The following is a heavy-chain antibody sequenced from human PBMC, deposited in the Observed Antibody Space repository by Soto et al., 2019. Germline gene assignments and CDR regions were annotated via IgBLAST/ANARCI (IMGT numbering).Heavy chain of an antibody. V-gene: IGHV1-2*02. D-gene: IGHD6-19*01. CDR2: INPNSGGT. Sequence: ASVKVSCKASGYTFTGYYMHWVRQAPGQGLEWMGWINPNSGGTNYAQKFQGMVTMTRDTSISTAYMELSRLRSDDTAVYYCARDREDSSGWLDYWGQGTLVTVSS. J-gene: IGHJ4*02. CDR1: GYTFTGYY. CDR3: ARDREDSSGWLDY.